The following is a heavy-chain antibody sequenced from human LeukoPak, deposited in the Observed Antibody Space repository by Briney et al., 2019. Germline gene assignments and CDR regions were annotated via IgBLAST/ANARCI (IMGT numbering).Heavy chain of an antibody. D-gene: IGHD3-22*01. CDR3: ARDLRYDSSGYYLTYFDY. Sequence: GALVKVSCKASGYTFTSYGISWVRQAPGQGLEWMGWISAYNGNTNYAQKLQGRVTMTTDTSTSTAYMELRSLRSDDTAVYYCARDLRYDSSGYYLTYFDYWGQGALVTVSS. J-gene: IGHJ4*02. CDR1: GYTFTSYG. CDR2: ISAYNGNT. V-gene: IGHV1-18*01.